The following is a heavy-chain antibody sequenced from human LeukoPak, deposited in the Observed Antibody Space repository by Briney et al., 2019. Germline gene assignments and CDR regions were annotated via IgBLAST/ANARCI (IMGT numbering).Heavy chain of an antibody. Sequence: SETLSLTCAVSGYSISSGYYWGWIRQPPGKGLEWIGSIYHSGSTYYNPSLKSRVTISVDTSKNQFSLKLSSVTAADTAVYYCAREASGLERRIFDYWGQGTLVTVSS. J-gene: IGHJ4*02. V-gene: IGHV4-38-2*02. CDR1: GYSISSGYY. CDR2: IYHSGST. CDR3: AREASGLERRIFDY. D-gene: IGHD1-1*01.